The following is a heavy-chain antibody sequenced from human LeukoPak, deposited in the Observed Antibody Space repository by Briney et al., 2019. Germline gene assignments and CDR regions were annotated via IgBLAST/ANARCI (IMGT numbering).Heavy chain of an antibody. V-gene: IGHV4-59*01. CDR3: ASHYYDSSGVDY. D-gene: IGHD3-22*01. CDR1: GGSISSYY. Sequence: QPSETLSLTCTVSGGSISSYYWSWIRQPPGKGLEWIGYIYYSGSTNYNPSLKSRVTISVDTSRNQFSLKLSSVTAADTAVYYCASHYYDSSGVDYWGQGTLVTVSS. CDR2: IYYSGST. J-gene: IGHJ4*02.